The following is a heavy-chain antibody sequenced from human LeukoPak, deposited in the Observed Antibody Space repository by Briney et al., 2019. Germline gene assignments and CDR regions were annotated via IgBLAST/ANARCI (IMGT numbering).Heavy chain of an antibody. V-gene: IGHV4-61*02. CDR2: IYTSGST. Sequence: SETLSLTCTVSGYSISSGSFDWSWIRQPAGRGLDWIGRIYTSGSTNYNPSLKSRVTISVDTSKNQFSLNLCSVTAADTAVYYCERAPHFFDTSGSRYYFDYWGQGALVTVSS. J-gene: IGHJ4*02. D-gene: IGHD3-22*01. CDR3: ERAPHFFDTSGSRYYFDY. CDR1: GYSISSGSFD.